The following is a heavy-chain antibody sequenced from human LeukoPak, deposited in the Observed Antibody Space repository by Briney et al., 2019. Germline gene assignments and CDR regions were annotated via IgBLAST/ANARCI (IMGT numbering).Heavy chain of an antibody. J-gene: IGHJ3*01. Sequence: GGSLRLSCAASGFTFSSYSMNWVRQAPGRGLEWVSSISTISNYIYYADSLKGRFTISRDNAKSSLYLQLNSLRAEDTAVYYCAREERMSTIGGAFDVWGQGTVVTVSS. CDR3: AREERMSTIGGAFDV. CDR2: ISTISNYI. D-gene: IGHD5-24*01. V-gene: IGHV3-21*01. CDR1: GFTFSSYS.